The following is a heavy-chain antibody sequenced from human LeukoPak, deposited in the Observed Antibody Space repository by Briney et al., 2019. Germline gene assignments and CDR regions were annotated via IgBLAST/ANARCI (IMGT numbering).Heavy chain of an antibody. CDR1: GFTFDDYT. V-gene: IGHV3-43*01. J-gene: IGHJ4*02. D-gene: IGHD3-22*01. CDR2: ISWDGGST. Sequence: GGSLRLSCAASGFTFDDYTMHWVRQAPGKGLEWVSLISWDGGSTYYADSVKGRFTISRDNSKNSLYLQMNSLRTEDTALYYCAKDPPNYYDSSGYYDYWGQGTLVTVSS. CDR3: AKDPPNYYDSSGYYDY.